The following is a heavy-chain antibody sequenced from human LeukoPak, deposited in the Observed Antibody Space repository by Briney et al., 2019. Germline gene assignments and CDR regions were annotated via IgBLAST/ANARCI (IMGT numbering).Heavy chain of an antibody. D-gene: IGHD3-22*01. CDR3: ASSTYYYDSSGYYYRDHTFDY. CDR1: GGSFSGYY. Sequence: SETLSLTCAVYGGSFSGYYWGWIRQPPGKGLEWIGSIYHSGSTYYNPSLKSRVTISVDTSKNQFSLKLSSVTAADTAVYYCASSTYYYDSSGYYYRDHTFDYWGQGTLVTVSS. V-gene: IGHV4-34*01. CDR2: IYHSGST. J-gene: IGHJ4*02.